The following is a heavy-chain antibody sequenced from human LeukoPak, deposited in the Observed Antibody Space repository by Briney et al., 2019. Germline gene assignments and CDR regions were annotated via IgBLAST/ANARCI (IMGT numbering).Heavy chain of an antibody. CDR3: ARDGTGDGYNYGY. CDR1: GGTFSSYA. V-gene: IGHV1-69*05. Sequence: SVKVSCKDSGGTFSSYAISWVRQAPGQGLEWMGGIIPIFGTANYAQKFQGRVTITTDESTSTAYMELSSLRSEDTAVYYCARDGTGDGYNYGYWGQGTLVTVSS. D-gene: IGHD5-24*01. J-gene: IGHJ4*02. CDR2: IIPIFGTA.